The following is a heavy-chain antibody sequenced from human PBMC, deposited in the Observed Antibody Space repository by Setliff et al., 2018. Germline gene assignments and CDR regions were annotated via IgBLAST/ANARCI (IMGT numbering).Heavy chain of an antibody. CDR2: INVYSGDA. CDR3: ARDPTNHFWSAYWPF. Sequence: ASVKVSCKTSGYTFTTYGISWLRQAPGQGLEWMGWINVYSGDASYVQKFQGRVTMTADTSTSTVYMELRSLRSDDTAVYFCARDPTNHFWSAYWPFWGQGTLVTVSS. J-gene: IGHJ4*02. V-gene: IGHV1-18*01. CDR1: GYTFTTYG. D-gene: IGHD3-3*02.